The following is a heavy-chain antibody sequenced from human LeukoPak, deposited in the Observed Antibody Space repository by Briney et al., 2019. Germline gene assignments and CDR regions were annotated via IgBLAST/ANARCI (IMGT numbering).Heavy chain of an antibody. D-gene: IGHD3-10*01. Sequence: SETLSLTCTVSGGSISSYYWSWIRQPPGKGLEWIGYIYNSGSTKYNPSLKSRVTISVDTSKNQFSLKLSSVTAADTAIYYCARDAKYYYGSRTFFFYEHWGQGTLLTVSS. CDR1: GGSISSYY. CDR3: ARDAKYYYGSRTFFFYEH. J-gene: IGHJ4*02. CDR2: IYNSGST. V-gene: IGHV4-59*12.